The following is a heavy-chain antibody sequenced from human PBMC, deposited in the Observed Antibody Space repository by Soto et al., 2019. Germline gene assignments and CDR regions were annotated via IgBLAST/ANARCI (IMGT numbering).Heavy chain of an antibody. CDR1: GYTFSSYY. V-gene: IGHV1-46*01. D-gene: IGHD3-9*01. CDR2: INPNGGST. J-gene: IGHJ4*02. Sequence: QVQLVQSGAEVKKPGASVKVACKASGYTFSSYYIHWVRQAPGQGLEWIGIINPNGGSTNYAQNFKGSLPVTRDTSTATVYMYLSALTSDDTAMYYCARGLGLGDCWGQGTLVTVSS. CDR3: ARGLGLGDC.